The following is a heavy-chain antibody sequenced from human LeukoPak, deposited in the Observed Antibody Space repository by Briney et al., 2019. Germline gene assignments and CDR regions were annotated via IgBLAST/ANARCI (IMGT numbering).Heavy chain of an antibody. CDR1: GGSISSGGYY. Sequence: SETLSLTCTVSGGSISSGGYYWSWIRQHPGKGLEWIGYIYYSGSTYYNPSLKSRVTISVDTSKNQFSLKLSSVTAADTAVYYCATCYESSGYRLDYWGQGTLVTVSS. CDR3: ATCYESSGYRLDY. J-gene: IGHJ4*02. V-gene: IGHV4-31*03. D-gene: IGHD3-22*01. CDR2: IYYSGST.